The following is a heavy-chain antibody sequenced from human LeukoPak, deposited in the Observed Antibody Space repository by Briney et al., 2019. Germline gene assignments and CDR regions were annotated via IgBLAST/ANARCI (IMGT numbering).Heavy chain of an antibody. V-gene: IGHV3-30*02. CDR1: GFTFSNYG. J-gene: IGHJ3*02. CDR2: IRYDGSNK. Sequence: GGSLRLSCAASGFTFSNYGMHWVRQAPGKGLEWVAFIRYDGSNKYYADSVKGRFTISRDNSKNTLYLQMNSLRAEDTAVYYCAKDLDGYNQLQDAFDIWGQGTMVTVSS. CDR3: AKDLDGYNQLQDAFDI. D-gene: IGHD5-24*01.